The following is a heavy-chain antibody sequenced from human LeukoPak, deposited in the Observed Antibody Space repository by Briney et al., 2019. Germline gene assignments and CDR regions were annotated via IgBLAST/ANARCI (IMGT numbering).Heavy chain of an antibody. D-gene: IGHD1-26*01. CDR1: GFTFDDYA. V-gene: IGHV3-9*01. CDR3: AKYGGTR. CDR2: ISWNSGSI. Sequence: PGRSLRLSCAASGFTFDDYAMHWVRQAPGKGLEWVSGISWNSGSIGYADSVKGRFTISRDNAKNSLYLQMNSLRAEDTALYYCAKYGGTRWGQGTLVTVSS. J-gene: IGHJ4*02.